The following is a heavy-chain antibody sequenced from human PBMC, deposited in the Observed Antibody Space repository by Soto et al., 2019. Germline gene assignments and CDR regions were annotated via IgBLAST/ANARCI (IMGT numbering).Heavy chain of an antibody. CDR1: GFTFRNYD. CDR3: ARTDRDFYGLDV. J-gene: IGHJ6*02. V-gene: IGHV3-13*05. Sequence: EVQLVESGGGLVQPGGSLRLSCEASGFTFRNYDMHWVRQGTGKGLEWVSGISAAGDPDYADSVEGRFTISRENAQNSFFLQMNSLRVGDTAVHYCARTDRDFYGLDVWGQRTTVIVSS. CDR2: ISAAGDP.